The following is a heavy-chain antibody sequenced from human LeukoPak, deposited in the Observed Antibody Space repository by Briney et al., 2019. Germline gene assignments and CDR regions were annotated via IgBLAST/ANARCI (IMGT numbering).Heavy chain of an antibody. CDR3: ARVKVRGDNYYFDY. V-gene: IGHV1-18*01. D-gene: IGHD5-24*01. CDR2: ISAYNGNT. CDR1: GYTFTSYG. J-gene: IGHJ4*02. Sequence: ASVKVSCKASGYTFTSYGISWVRQTPGQGLEWMGWISAYNGNTNYAQKLQGRVTMTTDTSTSTAYMGLRSLRSDDTAVYYCARVKVRGDNYYFDYWGQGTLVTVSS.